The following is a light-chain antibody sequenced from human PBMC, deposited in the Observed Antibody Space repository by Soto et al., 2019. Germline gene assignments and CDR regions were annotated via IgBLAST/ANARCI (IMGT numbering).Light chain of an antibody. CDR1: SSNIGSNS. J-gene: IGLJ2*01. CDR3: AAWDESLNGVV. V-gene: IGLV1-44*01. CDR2: SSN. Sequence: QSVLTQPPSASGTPGQRVTISCSGSSSNIGSNSVNWYQQLPGTAPKLLMYSSNQRPSGVPARFSCSKSGTSASLAISGLQSEDEADYYCAAWDESLNGVVFGGGTKLTVL.